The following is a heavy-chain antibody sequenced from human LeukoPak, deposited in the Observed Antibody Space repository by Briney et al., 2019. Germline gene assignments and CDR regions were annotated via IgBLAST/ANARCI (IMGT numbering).Heavy chain of an antibody. J-gene: IGHJ3*02. CDR2: ISAYNGNT. D-gene: IGHD3-10*01. V-gene: IGHV1-18*04. CDR3: ARCSRYYYGSGSYYNSDDAFDI. CDR1: GYTFTSYG. Sequence: ASVKVSCKASGYTFTSYGISWVRQAPGQGLEWMGWISAYNGNTNYAPKLQGRVTMTTDTSTSTAYMELRSLRSDATAVYYCARCSRYYYGSGSYYNSDDAFDIWGQGTMVTVSS.